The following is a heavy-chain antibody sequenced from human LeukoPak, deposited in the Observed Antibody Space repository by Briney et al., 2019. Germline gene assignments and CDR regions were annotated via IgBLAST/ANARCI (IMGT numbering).Heavy chain of an antibody. J-gene: IGHJ4*02. Sequence: ASVTASCKASGYTFTGYYMHWVRQAPGQGLEWMGRINPNSGGTNYAQKFQGRVTMTRDTSISTAYMELSRLRSDDTAVYYCARDVLLWFGELSGPDYWGQGTLVTVSS. D-gene: IGHD3-10*01. CDR3: ARDVLLWFGELSGPDY. V-gene: IGHV1-2*06. CDR1: GYTFTGYY. CDR2: INPNSGGT.